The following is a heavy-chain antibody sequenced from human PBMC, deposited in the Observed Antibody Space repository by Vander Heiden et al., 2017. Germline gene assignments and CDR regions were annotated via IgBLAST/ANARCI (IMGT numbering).Heavy chain of an antibody. CDR3: ASSTVGANDYYYYGMDV. V-gene: IGHV5-51*01. J-gene: IGHJ6*02. Sequence: EVQLVQSGAEVKKPGESLEISCKGSGYSFTSHWIGWVRQMPGKGLEWMGIIYPGDSDTRYSPSFQGQVTISADKSISTAYLQWSSLKASDTAMYYCASSTVGANDYYYYGMDVWGQGTTVTVSS. CDR2: IYPGDSDT. D-gene: IGHD1-26*01. CDR1: GYSFTSHW.